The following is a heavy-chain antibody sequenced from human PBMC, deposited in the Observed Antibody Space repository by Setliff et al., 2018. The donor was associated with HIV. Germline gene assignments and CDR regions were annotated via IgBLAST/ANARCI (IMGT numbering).Heavy chain of an antibody. CDR2: INAGNGNT. V-gene: IGHV1-3*01. D-gene: IGHD7-27*01. Sequence: ASVKVSCQASGNTFTSYAMHWVRQAPGQRLEWMGWINAGNGNTKYSQKFQGRVTITRDTSASTAYMELSSLRSEDTAVYYCARDLPELGSLDYWGQGTLVTVSS. CDR1: GNTFTSYA. J-gene: IGHJ4*02. CDR3: ARDLPELGSLDY.